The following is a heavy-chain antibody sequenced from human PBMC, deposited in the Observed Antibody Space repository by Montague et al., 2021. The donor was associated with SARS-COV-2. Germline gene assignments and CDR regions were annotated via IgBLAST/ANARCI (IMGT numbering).Heavy chain of an antibody. D-gene: IGHD6-25*01. J-gene: IGHJ4*02. Sequence: TLSLTCTVSGGSISCGSYYWSWIRQPAGKGLESIGRISISGSTNYYLSLKSRVTISSTTSKNQFSLKLSSVTAADTAVYYCARDIAAAGLFDYWGQGTLVTVSS. CDR1: GGSISCGSYY. CDR2: ISISGST. V-gene: IGHV4-61*02. CDR3: ARDIAAAGLFDY.